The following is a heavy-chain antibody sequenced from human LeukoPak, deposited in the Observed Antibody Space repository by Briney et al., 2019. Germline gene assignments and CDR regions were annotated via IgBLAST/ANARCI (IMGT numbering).Heavy chain of an antibody. J-gene: IGHJ4*02. CDR2: ISYDGSNK. D-gene: IGHD3-22*01. Sequence: PGGSLRLSCAASGFTFSSYAMHWVRQAPGKGLEWVAVISYDGSNKYYADSVKGRFTISRDNSKNTLYLQMNSLRAEDTAVYYCARSPPSGSDFDYWGQGTLVTVSS. CDR3: ARSPPSGSDFDY. V-gene: IGHV3-30*01. CDR1: GFTFSSYA.